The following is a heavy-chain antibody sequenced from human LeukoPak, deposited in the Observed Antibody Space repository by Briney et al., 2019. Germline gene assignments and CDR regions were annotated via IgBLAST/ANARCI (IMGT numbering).Heavy chain of an antibody. D-gene: IGHD2/OR15-2a*01. Sequence: PGGSLRLSCAASGFTVSSCYMNWVRQAPGKGLEWVSVIYSGGNTYYAESVKGRFSISRDNSKNTLYLQMSSLRAEDTAVYYCARERAPIENWGQGTLVTVSS. CDR2: IYSGGNT. J-gene: IGHJ4*02. CDR3: ARERAPIEN. V-gene: IGHV3-66*01. CDR1: GFTVSSCY.